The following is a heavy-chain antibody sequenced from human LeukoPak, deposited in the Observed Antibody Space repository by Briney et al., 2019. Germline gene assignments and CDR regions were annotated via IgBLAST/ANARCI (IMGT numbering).Heavy chain of an antibody. Sequence: PSETPSLPFSGSGGSISSYYWSWIRQPPGKGLEWVGSIYYSGSTNYNPSLKSRVTISVDTSKNQFSLNLTSLTAADTAVYYCAKGGKGFPLGLRFDSWGQGTLVSVSS. CDR3: AKGGKGFPLGLRFDS. CDR1: GGSISSYY. CDR2: IYYSGST. V-gene: IGHV4-59*01. D-gene: IGHD2-21*01. J-gene: IGHJ4*02.